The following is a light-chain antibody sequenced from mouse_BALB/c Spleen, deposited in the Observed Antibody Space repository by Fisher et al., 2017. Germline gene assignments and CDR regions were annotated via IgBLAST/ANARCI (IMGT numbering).Light chain of an antibody. J-gene: IGKJ2*01. CDR3: QQFTSSPYT. CDR1: SGVSY. V-gene: IGKV4-59*01. Sequence: IVMTQTTALMSASPGEKVTMTCSASSGVSYMHWYQQKSGTSPKRWICDTCKLASGVPARFSGSGSGTSYSLTISSMEGEDAATYYCQQFTSSPYTFGGGTKLEIK. CDR2: DTC.